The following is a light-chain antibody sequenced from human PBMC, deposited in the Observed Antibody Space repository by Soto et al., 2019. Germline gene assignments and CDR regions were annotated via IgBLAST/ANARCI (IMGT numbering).Light chain of an antibody. Sequence: QSALTQPASVSGSPGQSITISCTGTSRDVGGYNYVSWYQQHPGKAPKLMIYEVSNRPSGVSNRFSGSKSGNTASLTISGLQAEDEADYYCSSYTSSSTVVFGGGTQLTVL. CDR1: SRDVGGYNY. J-gene: IGLJ2*01. V-gene: IGLV2-14*01. CDR2: EVS. CDR3: SSYTSSSTVV.